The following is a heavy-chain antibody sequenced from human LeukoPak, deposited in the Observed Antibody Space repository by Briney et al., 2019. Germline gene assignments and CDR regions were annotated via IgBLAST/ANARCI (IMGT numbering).Heavy chain of an antibody. D-gene: IGHD6-19*01. Sequence: PSETLSLTCTVSGGSISSGGYYWSWIRQHPGKGLEWIGYIYYSGSTYYNPSLKSRVTISVDTSKNQFSLKLSSVTAADTAVYYCVRGAFEEWLVEHWGQGTLVTVSS. V-gene: IGHV4-31*03. CDR3: VRGAFEEWLVEH. CDR2: IYYSGST. J-gene: IGHJ1*01. CDR1: GGSISSGGYY.